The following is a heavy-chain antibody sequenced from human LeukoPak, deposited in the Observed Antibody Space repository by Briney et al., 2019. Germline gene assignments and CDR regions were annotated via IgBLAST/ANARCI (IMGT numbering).Heavy chain of an antibody. V-gene: IGHV4-4*07. J-gene: IGHJ6*02. CDR3: AREVVVAATWDYYYYGMDV. D-gene: IGHD2-15*01. CDR1: GGSISSYY. CDR2: IYTSGST. Sequence: PSETLSLTCTVSGGSISSYYWSWIRQPAGKGLEWIGRIYTSGSTNYNPPLKSRVTMSVDTSKNQFSLKLSSVTAADTAVYYCAREVVVAATWDYYYYGMDVWGQGTTVTVSS.